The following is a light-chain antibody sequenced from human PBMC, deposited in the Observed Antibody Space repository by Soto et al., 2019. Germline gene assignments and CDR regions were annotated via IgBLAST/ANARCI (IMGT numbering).Light chain of an antibody. CDR1: QMVVFRSSNKHH. Sequence: DIVMTQSPASLPLSLGEEATINSKSSQMVVFRSSNKHHLAWYQQKPGQPPKLLIFCVSTRESGVPDRFSGSGSGTDFNLTISRLQAEDVAVYYCQQYYNSPPTFGGGTKVDIK. CDR3: QQYYNSPPT. J-gene: IGKJ4*02. CDR2: CVS. V-gene: IGKV4-1*01.